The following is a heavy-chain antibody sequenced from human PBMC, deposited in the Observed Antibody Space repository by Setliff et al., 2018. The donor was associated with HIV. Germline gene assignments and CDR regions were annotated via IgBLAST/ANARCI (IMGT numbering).Heavy chain of an antibody. CDR1: GFTFKTYS. CDR3: ARGRCSDAACFFDY. Sequence: QTGGSLRLSCVGSGFTFKTYSMNWVRQAPGKGLEWLSYIKTDGGTTYDADSVEGRFTISRDNAKNSLYLQMDNLTVDDTAVYFCARGRCSDAACFFDYWGQGTLVTVSS. D-gene: IGHD3-16*01. J-gene: IGHJ4*02. V-gene: IGHV3-48*01. CDR2: IKTDGGTT.